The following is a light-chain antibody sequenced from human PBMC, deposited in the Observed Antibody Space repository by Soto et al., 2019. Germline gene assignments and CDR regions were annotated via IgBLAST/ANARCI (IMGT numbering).Light chain of an antibody. Sequence: DIQMTQSPSTLSASVGDRVTISCRASQSISSWLAWYLQKPGKAPKLLIYKASNLESGVPSRFSGSGSGTEFTLTISSLQPDDFATYYCQHYHGYPYTFGQGTKLEIK. CDR2: KAS. CDR3: QHYHGYPYT. J-gene: IGKJ2*01. CDR1: QSISSW. V-gene: IGKV1-5*03.